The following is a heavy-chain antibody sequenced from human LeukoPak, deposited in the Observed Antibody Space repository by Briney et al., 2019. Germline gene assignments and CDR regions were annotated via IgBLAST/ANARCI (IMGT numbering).Heavy chain of an antibody. J-gene: IGHJ4*02. CDR3: AVWFGELEVY. D-gene: IGHD3-10*01. CDR1: GYTFTGYY. Sequence: ASVKVSCKASGYTFTGYYMHWVRQAPGKGLEWMGGFDPEDGETIYAQKFQGRVTMTEDTSTDTAYMELSSLRSEDTAVYYCAVWFGELEVYWGQGTLVTVSS. V-gene: IGHV1-24*01. CDR2: FDPEDGET.